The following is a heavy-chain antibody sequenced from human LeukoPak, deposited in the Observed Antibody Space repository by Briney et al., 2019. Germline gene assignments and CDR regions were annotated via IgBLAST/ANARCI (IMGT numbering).Heavy chain of an antibody. CDR1: GGTFSSYA. V-gene: IGHV1-69*05. CDR3: ARGHFIGIAAAGSFDP. D-gene: IGHD6-13*01. J-gene: IGHJ5*02. CDR2: IIPIFGTA. Sequence: ASVKVSCKASGGTFSSYAISWVRQAPGQGLEWMGGIIPIFGTANYAQKFQGRVTIATDESTSTAYMELGSLRSEDTAVYYCARGHFIGIAAAGSFDPWGQGTLVTVSS.